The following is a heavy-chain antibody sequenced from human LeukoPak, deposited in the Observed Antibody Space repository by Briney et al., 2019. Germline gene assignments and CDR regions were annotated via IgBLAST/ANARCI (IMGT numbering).Heavy chain of an antibody. CDR3: VKDDSYYYDSSGYPH. V-gene: IGHV3-64D*09. CDR1: GFTFSTYF. Sequence: GGSLRLSCSACGFTFSTYFMHWVRQATGRGLEYVSDNSSNGGSTYYADSVKGRFTISRDNSNNTLYLQMSSLRAEDTAVYHCVKDDSYYYDSSGYPHWGQGTLVTVSS. D-gene: IGHD3-22*01. J-gene: IGHJ4*02. CDR2: NSSNGGST.